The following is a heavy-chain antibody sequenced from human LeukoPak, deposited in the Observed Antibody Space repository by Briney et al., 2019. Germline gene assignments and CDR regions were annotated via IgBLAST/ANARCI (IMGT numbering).Heavy chain of an antibody. CDR2: IYPGDSDT. V-gene: IGHV5-51*01. J-gene: IGHJ3*02. D-gene: IGHD3-22*01. Sequence: ESLKTSCKGSGCISTSYWIGWVRHMPGKGLEWMGIIYPGDSDTRYSPSFRGQVTISADKSISTAYLQWSSLKASDTAMYYCARRSSGYIDAFDIWGQGTMVTVSS. CDR3: ARRSSGYIDAFDI. CDR1: GCISTSYW.